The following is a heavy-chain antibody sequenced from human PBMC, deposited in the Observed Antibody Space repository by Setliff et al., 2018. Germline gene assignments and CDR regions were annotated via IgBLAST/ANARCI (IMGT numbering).Heavy chain of an antibody. Sequence: SLKISCAASEFTFTNYWMTWVRQAPGKGLEWVATIKDDGTAKYHVGSVQGRFTISRDNAKNSLYLQMNSLRVEDTAVYYCATDQGYWTYNIWGQGTMVTVSS. CDR3: ATDQGYWTYNI. D-gene: IGHD2-15*01. V-gene: IGHV3-7*03. CDR1: EFTFTNYW. J-gene: IGHJ3*02. CDR2: IKDDGTAK.